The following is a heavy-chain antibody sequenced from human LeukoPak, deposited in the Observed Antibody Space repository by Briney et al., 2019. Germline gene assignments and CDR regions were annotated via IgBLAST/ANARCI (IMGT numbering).Heavy chain of an antibody. Sequence: GESLKISCKGSGYTFTNYWIGWVRQMPGKGLEFMGIIYPGDSDTRYSPSFQGQVTISADKSISTAYLQWSSLKASDTAMYYCARLTSYQLLPYYFDYWGQGTLVTVSS. D-gene: IGHD2-2*01. V-gene: IGHV5-51*01. CDR1: GYTFTNYW. J-gene: IGHJ4*02. CDR3: ARLTSYQLLPYYFDY. CDR2: IYPGDSDT.